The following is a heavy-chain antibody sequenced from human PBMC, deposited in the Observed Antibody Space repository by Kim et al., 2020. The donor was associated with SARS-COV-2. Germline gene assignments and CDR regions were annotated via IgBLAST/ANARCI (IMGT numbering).Heavy chain of an antibody. J-gene: IGHJ6*02. CDR3: AKGLYYYDMNYYGMDV. Sequence: SVKGRFTISRDNSKRTLYLQMNSLRAEDTAVYYCAKGLYYYDMNYYGMDVWGQGTTVTVSS. D-gene: IGHD3-22*01. V-gene: IGHV3-30*02.